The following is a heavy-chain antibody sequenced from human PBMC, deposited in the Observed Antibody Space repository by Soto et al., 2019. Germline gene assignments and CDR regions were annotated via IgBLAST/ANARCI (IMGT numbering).Heavy chain of an antibody. CDR3: AGIGPPLDY. V-gene: IGHV3-11*01. Sequence: QVQLVESGGGLVKPGGALRLSCAASGFTFSDYYMSWIRQAPGKGLEWVSYIRTSGSTIYYAESLKGRFTVSRDNAKNSRYLQMNSLRAEDTAVYYCAGIGPPLDYWGQGTLVTVSS. J-gene: IGHJ4*02. CDR2: IRTSGSTI. D-gene: IGHD3-10*01. CDR1: GFTFSDYY.